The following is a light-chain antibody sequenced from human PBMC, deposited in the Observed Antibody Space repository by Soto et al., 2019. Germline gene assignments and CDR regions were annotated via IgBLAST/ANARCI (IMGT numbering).Light chain of an antibody. CDR1: QSVSSNF. Sequence: EIVLTQSPGTLPLSPGERATLLCRASQSVSSNFLAWYQQKPGQAPRLLIYGASSRATGIPDRFSGSGSGTDFTLTISRLEPEDFAVYYCQQYGSSPPTFGQGTRLEIK. V-gene: IGKV3-20*01. CDR2: GAS. J-gene: IGKJ5*01. CDR3: QQYGSSPPT.